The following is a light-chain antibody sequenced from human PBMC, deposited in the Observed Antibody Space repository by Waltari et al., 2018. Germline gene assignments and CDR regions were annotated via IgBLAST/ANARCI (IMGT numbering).Light chain of an antibody. CDR1: NIGRKR. CDR3: LVWHSTTDHHGV. Sequence: SYVVTPSPSVSVAPGETARITCGGDNIGRKRVHWYQQRPGQAPVLVISYDSDRPSGIPERFSGSNSGNTATLTISWVEADDEADYYCLVWHSTTDHHGVFGGGTKLTVL. CDR2: YDS. J-gene: IGLJ2*01. V-gene: IGLV3-21*04.